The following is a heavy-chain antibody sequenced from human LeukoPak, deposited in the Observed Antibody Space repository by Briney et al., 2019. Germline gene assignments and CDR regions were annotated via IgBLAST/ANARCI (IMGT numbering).Heavy chain of an antibody. CDR2: INWNGAST. CDR1: GFRFDDHG. V-gene: IGHV3-20*04. J-gene: IGHJ4*02. CDR3: AGGDRNGWYFDY. Sequence: GGSLRLSCEASGFRFDDHGMSWVRQAPGQGLEWVSGINWNGASTGYGDSVKGRFTISRDNAKNSLYLQMNSLRAEDTALYYCAGGDRNGWYFDYWGQGVLVTVSS. D-gene: IGHD6-19*01.